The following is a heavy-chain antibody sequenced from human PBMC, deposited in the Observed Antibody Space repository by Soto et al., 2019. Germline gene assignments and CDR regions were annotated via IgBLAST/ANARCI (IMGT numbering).Heavy chain of an antibody. CDR3: ARRSPERGSYYGARRKYYGMDV. D-gene: IGHD3-10*01. CDR2: INPSGST. CDR1: GGSLSGYF. J-gene: IGHJ6*02. V-gene: IGHV4-34*01. Sequence: QVQLQQWGAGLLKPSETLSLTCAVYGGSLSGYFWSWIRQSPGKGLECIGEINPSGSTNYNPSLKSRVTASVDTSKTQFSLKLNSVTAADTAVYYCARRSPERGSYYGARRKYYGMDVWAQGTTVTVSS.